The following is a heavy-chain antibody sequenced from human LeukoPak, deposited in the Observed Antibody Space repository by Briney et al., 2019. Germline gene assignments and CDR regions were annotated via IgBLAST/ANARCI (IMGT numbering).Heavy chain of an antibody. Sequence: GGSLRLSCAASGFTFSSYEMNWVRQAPGKGLAWVSYISSSGSTIYYADSVKGRFTISRDNAKNSLYLQMNSLRAEDTAVYYCASDGGYSSGYFDYWGQGTLVTVSS. V-gene: IGHV3-48*03. J-gene: IGHJ4*02. D-gene: IGHD6-19*01. CDR2: ISSSGSTI. CDR1: GFTFSSYE. CDR3: ASDGGYSSGYFDY.